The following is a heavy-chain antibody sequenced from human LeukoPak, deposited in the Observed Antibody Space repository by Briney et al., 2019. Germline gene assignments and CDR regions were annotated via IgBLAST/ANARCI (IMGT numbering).Heavy chain of an antibody. J-gene: IGHJ4*02. CDR3: ARGSRYSSGYDYIDQ. CDR2: SYSSGST. Sequence: PSETLSLTCTVSGGSISSGSDYCSWIRQPAGKGLEWIGRSYSSGSTNYNPSLKSRVSISVDTSKNQFSLRLSSVTAADTAVYYCARGSRYSSGYDYIDQWGQATLVTVSS. V-gene: IGHV4-61*02. CDR1: GGSISSGSDY. D-gene: IGHD3-22*01.